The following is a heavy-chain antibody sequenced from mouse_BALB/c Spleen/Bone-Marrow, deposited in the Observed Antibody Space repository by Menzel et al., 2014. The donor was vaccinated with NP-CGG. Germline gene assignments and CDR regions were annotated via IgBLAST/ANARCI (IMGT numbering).Heavy chain of an antibody. J-gene: IGHJ4*01. CDR2: ISSGGSYT. D-gene: IGHD2-4*01. Sequence: EVQGVESGGGLVKPGGSLKLSCAASGLTFSSYAMSWVRQSPEKRLEWVAEISSGGSYTYYPDTVTGRFTISRDNAKNTLYLEMSSLRSEDTAMYYCAREGLRRRAAMDYWGQGASVTVSS. CDR3: AREGLRRRAAMDY. V-gene: IGHV5-9-4*01. CDR1: GLTFSSYA.